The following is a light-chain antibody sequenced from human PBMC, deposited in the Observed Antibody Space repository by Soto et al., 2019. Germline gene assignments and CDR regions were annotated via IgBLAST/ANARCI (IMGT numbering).Light chain of an antibody. CDR1: PGIGND. V-gene: IGKV1-17*01. J-gene: IGKJ4*01. CDR2: AAS. Sequence: IHMTQSPSSLSASLGDRATITFRASPGIGNDLGWYQQKPGKAPKLLIYAASTLQSGVPSRFSGSGSGTDFTLTISSLQPEDFATYYCQQLNSYPLTFGGGTKVDIK. CDR3: QQLNSYPLT.